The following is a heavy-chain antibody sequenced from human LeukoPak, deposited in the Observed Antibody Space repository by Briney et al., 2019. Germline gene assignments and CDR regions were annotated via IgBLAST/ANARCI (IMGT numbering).Heavy chain of an antibody. CDR1: GFTVSSNY. CDR3: ARVEYSSSSRGYYHYYMDV. D-gene: IGHD6-6*01. V-gene: IGHV3-53*01. Sequence: GGSLRLSCAASGFTVSSNYMSSVRPAPREGLEWVSVIYSGGSTYYADSVKGRFTISRDNPKNTLYLQMNSLRAEDTAVYYCARVEYSSSSRGYYHYYMDVWGKGTTVTVSS. J-gene: IGHJ6*03. CDR2: IYSGGST.